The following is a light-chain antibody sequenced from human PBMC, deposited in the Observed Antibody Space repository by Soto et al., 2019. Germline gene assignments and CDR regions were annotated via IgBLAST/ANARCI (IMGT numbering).Light chain of an antibody. Sequence: QSALTQPASVSGAPGQSITISCSGSSNDIGGYNYVSWYQHHPGKVPKVMIYEVSNRPSGVSNRFTGSKSGNTASLTISGLQAEDEADYYCCSYTSSAELVFGGGTKLTVL. J-gene: IGLJ3*02. V-gene: IGLV2-14*01. CDR3: CSYTSSAELV. CDR2: EVS. CDR1: SNDIGGYNY.